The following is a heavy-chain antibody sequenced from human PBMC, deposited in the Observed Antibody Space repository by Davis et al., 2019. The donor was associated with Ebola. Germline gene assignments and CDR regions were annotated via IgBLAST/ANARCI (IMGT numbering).Heavy chain of an antibody. CDR1: GYIFTDYY. Sequence: AASVKVSCKASGYIFTDYYLFWVRQAPGQGLEWMGWINPKSGDTKYAQKFEGRVTMTRDTSISTAYMELRSLKSDDTAVYFCARDGVRGILTEDDWFDPWGQGTLVTVSS. CDR3: ARDGVRGILTEDDWFDP. D-gene: IGHD3-9*01. J-gene: IGHJ5*02. V-gene: IGHV1-2*02. CDR2: INPKSGDT.